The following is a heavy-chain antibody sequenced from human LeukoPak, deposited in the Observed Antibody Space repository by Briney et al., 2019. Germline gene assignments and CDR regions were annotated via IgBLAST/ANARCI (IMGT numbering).Heavy chain of an antibody. D-gene: IGHD6-19*01. J-gene: IGHJ4*02. CDR2: IRGSGGGT. CDR3: AKAGIGVVGYFDY. V-gene: IGHV3-23*01. Sequence: PGGSLRLSCAASGFTFNSYAMGWVRQAPGKGLEWVSAIRGSGGGTYYADSVKGRFTISRDNSKNTLYLQMNSLRDEDTALYYCAKAGIGVVGYFDYWGQGTLVTVSS. CDR1: GFTFNSYA.